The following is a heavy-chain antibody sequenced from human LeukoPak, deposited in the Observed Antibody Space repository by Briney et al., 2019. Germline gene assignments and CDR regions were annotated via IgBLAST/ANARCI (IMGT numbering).Heavy chain of an antibody. D-gene: IGHD3-16*01. CDR1: GFTFSSYW. V-gene: IGHV3-74*01. CDR2: INSDGSST. J-gene: IGHJ4*02. CDR3: ARSYGRAEFDY. Sequence: GGSLRLSCAASGFTFSSYWMHWVRQAPGKGLVWVSRINSDGSSTSYADSVKGRFTISRDNAKNTLYLQMNSLRAEDTAVHYCARSYGRAEFDYWGQGTLVTVSS.